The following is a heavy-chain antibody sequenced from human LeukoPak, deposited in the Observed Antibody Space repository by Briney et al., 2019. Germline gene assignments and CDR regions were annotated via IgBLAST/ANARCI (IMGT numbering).Heavy chain of an antibody. D-gene: IGHD6-25*01. V-gene: IGHV3-30*18. CDR1: GFTFSSYG. J-gene: IGHJ5*02. CDR3: AKDGLITSSVNWFDP. Sequence: GGSLRLSCAASGFTFSSYGMHWVRQAPGKGLEWVAVISYDGSNKYYADSVKGRFTISRDNSKNTLYLQMNSLRAEDTAVYYCAKDGLITSSVNWFDPWGQGTLVTVSS. CDR2: ISYDGSNK.